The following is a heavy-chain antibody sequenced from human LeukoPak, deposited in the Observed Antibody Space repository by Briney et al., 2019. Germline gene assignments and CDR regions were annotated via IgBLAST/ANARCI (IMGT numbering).Heavy chain of an antibody. CDR1: GFTFSTYW. CDR2: IKTDGSGK. J-gene: IGHJ4*02. CDR3: ARDWNGSGSPNDF. V-gene: IGHV3-7*01. Sequence: GGSLRLSCAVSGFTFSTYWMSWVRQAPGKGLEWMANIKTDGSGKYYVDSVKGRFTISRDNAKNSLYLQMNSLRAEDTALYYCARDWNGSGSPNDFWGQGTLVTVSS. D-gene: IGHD3-10*01.